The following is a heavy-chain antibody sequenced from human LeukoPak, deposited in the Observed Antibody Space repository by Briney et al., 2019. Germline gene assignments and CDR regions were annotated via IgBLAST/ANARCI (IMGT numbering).Heavy chain of an antibody. J-gene: IGHJ4*02. D-gene: IGHD3-10*01. V-gene: IGHV3-30*18. CDR3: AKDRKWSYYGFDY. Sequence: SGGSLRLSCAASKFTFSDYGMHWVRQAPGKGLEWVALISHDGSNKYYADSAKGRFTISRDNSKNTLDLEMNSLRVEDTAVYYCAKDRKWSYYGFDYWGQGTLVTVSS. CDR2: ISHDGSNK. CDR1: KFTFSDYG.